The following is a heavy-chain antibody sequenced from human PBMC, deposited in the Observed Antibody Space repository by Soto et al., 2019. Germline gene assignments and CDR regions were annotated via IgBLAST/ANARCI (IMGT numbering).Heavy chain of an antibody. D-gene: IGHD2-15*01. CDR1: GGSVSSYY. V-gene: IGHV4-4*07. CDR3: ARASVGPPGGGSWTMPFDS. J-gene: IGHJ4*02. Sequence: QVQLRESGPGLVKPSETLSLTCSVSGGSVSSYYWSWIRQPAGKGPEWIGRIYTGGSTNYNPSLKSRATMSVDTSKNQFSLRLTSVTAADTVVYYCARASVGPPGGGSWTMPFDSWGRGTLVTVSS. CDR2: IYTGGST.